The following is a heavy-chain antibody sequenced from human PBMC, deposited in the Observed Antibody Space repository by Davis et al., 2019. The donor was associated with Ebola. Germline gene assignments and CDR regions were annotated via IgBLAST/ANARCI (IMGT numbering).Heavy chain of an antibody. J-gene: IGHJ5*02. Sequence: SVKVSCKASGGTFSSYTISWVRQAPGQGLEWMGRIIPILGIANYAQKFQGRVTITADKSTSTAYMELSSLRSEDTAVYYCARDGITMVRGVIKDWFDPWGQGTLVTVSS. D-gene: IGHD3-10*01. CDR1: GGTFSSYT. CDR3: ARDGITMVRGVIKDWFDP. CDR2: IIPILGIA. V-gene: IGHV1-69*04.